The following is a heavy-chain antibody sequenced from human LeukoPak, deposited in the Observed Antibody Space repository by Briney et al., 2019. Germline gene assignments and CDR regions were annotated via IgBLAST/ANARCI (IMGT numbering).Heavy chain of an antibody. J-gene: IGHJ5*02. V-gene: IGHV1-2*02. D-gene: IGHD3-10*01. CDR3: ATAGYYGSGSYYNRNWFDP. CDR1: GYTFTVYY. Sequence: ASVKVSCKASGYTFTVYYMHWVRQAPGQGLEWMGWINPNSGGTNYAQKFQGRVTMTRDTSISTAYMELSRLRSDDTAVYYCATAGYYGSGSYYNRNWFDPWGQGTLVTVSS. CDR2: INPNSGGT.